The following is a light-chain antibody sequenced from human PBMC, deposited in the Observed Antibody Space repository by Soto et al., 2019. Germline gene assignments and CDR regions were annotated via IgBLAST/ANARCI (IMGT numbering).Light chain of an antibody. CDR2: GAS. CDR1: RSVRRD. CDR3: QQSYSTTRT. J-gene: IGKJ1*01. V-gene: IGKV3-15*01. Sequence: EIVMTHSPASLSASLRDRATLSCKASRSVRRDLAWYQQKPGHAPRLLISGASTRDTGITDRFSGSGSGTEFTLTISSLKNEDFATYYCQQSYSTTRTFGQGTKVDIK.